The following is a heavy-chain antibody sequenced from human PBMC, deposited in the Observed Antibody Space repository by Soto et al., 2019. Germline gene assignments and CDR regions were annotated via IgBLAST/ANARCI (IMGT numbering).Heavy chain of an antibody. Sequence: SETLSLTCAVYGGSFSGYYWSWIRQPPGKGLEWIGEINHSGSTNYNPSLKSRVTISVDTSKNQFSLKLSSVTAADTAVYYCARGSYYDILTGYYPFGPRGDYYYGMDVWGQGTTVTVSS. D-gene: IGHD3-9*01. CDR2: INHSGST. CDR3: ARGSYYDILTGYYPFGPRGDYYYGMDV. J-gene: IGHJ6*02. V-gene: IGHV4-34*01. CDR1: GGSFSGYY.